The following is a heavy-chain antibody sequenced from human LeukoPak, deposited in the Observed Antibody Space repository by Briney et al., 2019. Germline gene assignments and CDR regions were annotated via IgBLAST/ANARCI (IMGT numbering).Heavy chain of an antibody. CDR1: GFTFSSHA. Sequence: GGSLRLSCAASGFTFSSHAMDWVRQAPGKGLEWVSLISGSGDSTYYAESVKGRFTVSRDNSKNTLYLQMNSLRAEDTALYYCAKGTGTYYTFFMDVWGQGTAVTVSS. D-gene: IGHD3-10*01. CDR2: ISGSGDST. CDR3: AKGTGTYYTFFMDV. J-gene: IGHJ6*02. V-gene: IGHV3-23*01.